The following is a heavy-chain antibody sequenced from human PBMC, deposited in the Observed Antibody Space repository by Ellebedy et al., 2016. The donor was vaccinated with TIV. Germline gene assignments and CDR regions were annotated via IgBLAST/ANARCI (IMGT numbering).Heavy chain of an antibody. CDR2: LFHSGST. Sequence: SETLSLXXTVSGVSIRSSLYYWGWIRQPPGKGLEWVGSLFHSGSTYYNPSLKSRVTISDDTSKNQFSLGLTSVTAADTAVYYCATYRGAIDSFDIWGQGTLVTVSS. J-gene: IGHJ3*02. CDR3: ATYRGAIDSFDI. CDR1: GVSIRSSLYY. V-gene: IGHV4-39*01. D-gene: IGHD3-10*01.